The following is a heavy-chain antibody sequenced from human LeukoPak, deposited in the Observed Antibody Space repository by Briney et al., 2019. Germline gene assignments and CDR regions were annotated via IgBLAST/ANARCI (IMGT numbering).Heavy chain of an antibody. CDR2: IGGSGAST. J-gene: IGHJ4*02. CDR1: GFTFSSYG. Sequence: GGSLRLSCVASGFTFSSYGMSWVRQAPGKGLEWVSTIGGSGASTYYADSVKGRFTISRDNSKNTLYLQMNSLRVEDTAVYYCAKEAGYCSGGTCGSEDYWGQGTLVTVSS. D-gene: IGHD2-15*01. V-gene: IGHV3-23*01. CDR3: AKEAGYCSGGTCGSEDY.